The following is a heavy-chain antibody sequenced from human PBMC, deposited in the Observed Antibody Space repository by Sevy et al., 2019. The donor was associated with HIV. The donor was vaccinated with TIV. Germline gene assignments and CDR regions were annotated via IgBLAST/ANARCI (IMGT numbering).Heavy chain of an antibody. Sequence: GGSLRLSCAASGFTFSSYAMHWVRQAPGKGLEWVAAISYDGSNKYYADSVKGRFTISRDNSKNTLYLQMNSLRAEDTAVYYCARKAGWELAEFDYWGQGTLVTVSS. CDR3: ARKAGWELAEFDY. D-gene: IGHD1-26*01. J-gene: IGHJ4*02. V-gene: IGHV3-30-3*01. CDR1: GFTFSSYA. CDR2: ISYDGSNK.